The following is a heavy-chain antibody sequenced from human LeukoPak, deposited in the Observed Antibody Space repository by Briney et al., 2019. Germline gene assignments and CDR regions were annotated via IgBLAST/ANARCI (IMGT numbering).Heavy chain of an antibody. J-gene: IGHJ4*02. Sequence: GGSLRLSCAASGFTFSSYWMHWVRQAPGKGLVWVSRISNDGTATRYADSVKGRFTTSRDNAKNTLFLQMNSLRAEDTAVYYCARDNNWNYPDFWGQGTLVTVSS. V-gene: IGHV3-74*01. CDR3: ARDNNWNYPDF. CDR1: GFTFSSYW. D-gene: IGHD1-7*01. CDR2: ISNDGTAT.